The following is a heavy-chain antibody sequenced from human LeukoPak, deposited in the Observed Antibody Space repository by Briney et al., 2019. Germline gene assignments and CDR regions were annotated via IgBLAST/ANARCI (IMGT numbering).Heavy chain of an antibody. CDR2: ISSSSSTI. J-gene: IGHJ4*02. CDR3: ARVVPAAISTPFDY. V-gene: IGHV3-48*01. Sequence: GGSLRLSCAASGFTFSSYSMNWVRQAPGKGLEWVSYISSSSSTIYYADSVKGRFTISRDNAKNSLYLQMNSLRAEDTALYYCARVVPAAISTPFDYWGQGTLVTVSS. D-gene: IGHD2-2*01. CDR1: GFTFSSYS.